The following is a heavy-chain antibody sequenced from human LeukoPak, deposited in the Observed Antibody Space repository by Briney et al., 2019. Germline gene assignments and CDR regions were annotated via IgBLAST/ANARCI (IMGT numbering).Heavy chain of an antibody. CDR3: AKGDTVFRGGPGY. CDR2: ISYDGSNK. CDR1: GFTFSSYA. V-gene: IGHV3-30*07. J-gene: IGHJ4*02. D-gene: IGHD3-10*01. Sequence: GRSLRLSCAASGFTFSSYAMHWVRQAPGKGLEWVAVISYDGSNKYYADSVKGRFAISRDDSQNTLYLQLNSLRAEDTAFYYCAKGDTVFRGGPGYWGQGTLVTASS.